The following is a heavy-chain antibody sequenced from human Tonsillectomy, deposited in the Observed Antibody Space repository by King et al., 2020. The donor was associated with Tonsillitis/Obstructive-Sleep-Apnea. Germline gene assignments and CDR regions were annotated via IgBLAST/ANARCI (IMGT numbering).Heavy chain of an antibody. CDR1: GYTFTNYY. CDR3: ARELSSQTWFDP. J-gene: IGHJ5*02. V-gene: IGHV1-46*01. CDR2: INPIGGST. D-gene: IGHD2/OR15-2a*01. Sequence: VQLVESGAEVKKPGASVQVSCKASGYTFTNYYMHWVRQAPGQGLEWMGIINPIGGSTAYAQKFRGRISMTRDTSTSTIYVELSSLRSEDTAVYYCARELSSQTWFDPWGQGTLVTVSS.